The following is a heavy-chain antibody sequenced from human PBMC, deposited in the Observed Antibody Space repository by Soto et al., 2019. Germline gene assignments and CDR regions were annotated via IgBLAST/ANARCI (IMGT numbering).Heavy chain of an antibody. CDR1: GFKFRDYA. CDR3: AKDLFTGGTYGFFDY. Sequence: GGSLRLSCTPSGFKFRDYAMSWVRQAPGKGLEWVSAIHSSGGSTYYADSVQDRFTISRDNSKNTLFLQMNNLRAEDTAMYYCAKDLFTGGTYGFFDYWGLGTLVTVS. D-gene: IGHD1-26*01. J-gene: IGHJ4*02. CDR2: IHSSGGST. V-gene: IGHV3-23*01.